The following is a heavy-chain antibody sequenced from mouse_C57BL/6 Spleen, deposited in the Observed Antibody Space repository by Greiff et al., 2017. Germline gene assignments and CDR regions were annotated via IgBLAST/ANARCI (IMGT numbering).Heavy chain of an antibody. D-gene: IGHD1-1*01. CDR3: ARKEYYGSSYSWFAY. CDR2: IDPSDSYT. Sequence: QVQLQQPGAELVMPGASVKLSCKASGYTFTSYWMHWVKQRPGQGLEWIGEIDPSDSYTNYNQKFKGKSTLTVDKSSSTAYMQLSSLTSEDSAVYYCARKEYYGSSYSWFAYWGQGTLVTVSA. J-gene: IGHJ3*01. CDR1: GYTFTSYW. V-gene: IGHV1-69*01.